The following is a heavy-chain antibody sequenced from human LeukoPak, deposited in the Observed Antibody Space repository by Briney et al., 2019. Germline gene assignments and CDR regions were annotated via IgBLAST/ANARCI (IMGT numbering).Heavy chain of an antibody. CDR1: GFTFSSYD. CDR3: VRRCSSSSCPLDY. J-gene: IGHJ4*02. Sequence: PGGSLRLSCAASGFTFSSYDVHWVRQVTGKGLEWVSSIDTAGDTYYPGSVKGRFTNSRENAKNSLYLQMNSLRAGDTAVYYCVRRCSSSSCPLDYWGQGTLVTVSS. D-gene: IGHD2-2*01. CDR2: IDTAGDT. V-gene: IGHV3-13*01.